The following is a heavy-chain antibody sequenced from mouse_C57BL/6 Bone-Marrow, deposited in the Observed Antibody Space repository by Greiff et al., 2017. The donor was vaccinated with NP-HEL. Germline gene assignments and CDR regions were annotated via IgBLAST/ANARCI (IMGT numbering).Heavy chain of an antibody. V-gene: IGHV1-55*01. CDR1: GYTFTSYW. D-gene: IGHD1-1*01. J-gene: IGHJ2*01. CDR3: ARGAVGYGSSLYYFDY. CDR2: IYPGSGST. Sequence: QVQLKQPGAELVKPGASVKMSCKASGYTFTSYWITWVKQRPGQGLEWIGDIYPGSGSTNYNEKFKSKATLTVDTSSSTAYMQLSSLTSEDSAVYYCARGAVGYGSSLYYFDYWGQGTTLTVSS.